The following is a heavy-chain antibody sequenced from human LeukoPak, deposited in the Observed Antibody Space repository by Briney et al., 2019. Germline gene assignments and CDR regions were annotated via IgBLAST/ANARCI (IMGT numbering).Heavy chain of an antibody. D-gene: IGHD2-21*02. CDR1: GFTFSRYG. Sequence: PGGSLRLSCAASGFTFSRYGIHWVCQAPGKGLEWVAVISYDGSTKYYADSVKGRFTISRDNSKNTLFLQMNSLRAEDTAVYYCAKEYCNGACSEDFFDYWGQGTLVTVSS. CDR2: ISYDGSTK. CDR3: AKEYCNGACSEDFFDY. J-gene: IGHJ4*02. V-gene: IGHV3-30*18.